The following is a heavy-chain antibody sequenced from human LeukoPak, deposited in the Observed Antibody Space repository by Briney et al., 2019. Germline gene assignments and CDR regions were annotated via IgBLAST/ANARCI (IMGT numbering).Heavy chain of an antibody. V-gene: IGHV3-30*02. Sequence: PGGSLRLSCAASGFTFSSYGMYWVRQAPGKGLEWVAFIRYDGSNKYYADSVKGRFTISRDNSKNTLYLQMNSLRAEDTAVYYCAKSSYYYDSSGYSAPDLWGRGTLVTVSS. CDR3: AKSSYYYDSSGYSAPDL. CDR1: GFTFSSYG. J-gene: IGHJ2*01. CDR2: IRYDGSNK. D-gene: IGHD3-22*01.